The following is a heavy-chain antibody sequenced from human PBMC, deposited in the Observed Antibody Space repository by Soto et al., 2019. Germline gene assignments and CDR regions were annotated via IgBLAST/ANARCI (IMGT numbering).Heavy chain of an antibody. CDR2: IWYDGSNK. Sequence: GGSLRLSCAASGFTFSSYGMHWVRQAPGKGLEWVAVIWYDGSNKYYADSVKGRFTISRDNSKNTLYLQMNSLRAEDTAVYYCARDQYYYDSSGYYPRWFDPWGQGTLVTVSS. CDR1: GFTFSSYG. J-gene: IGHJ5*02. D-gene: IGHD3-22*01. CDR3: ARDQYYYDSSGYYPRWFDP. V-gene: IGHV3-33*08.